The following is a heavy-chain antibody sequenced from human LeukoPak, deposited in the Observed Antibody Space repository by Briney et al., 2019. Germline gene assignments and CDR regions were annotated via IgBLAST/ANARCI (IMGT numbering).Heavy chain of an antibody. J-gene: IGHJ4*02. V-gene: IGHV4-61*02. CDR3: ARGVLY. CDR1: GGSISSGSYY. D-gene: IGHD4/OR15-4a*01. Sequence: SQTLSLTCTVSGGSISSGSYYWSWIRQPAGKGLEWIGRIYTSGSTNYNPSLKDRVTISVDTSKNQFSLKLSSVTAADTAVYYCARGVLYWGQGTLVTVSS. CDR2: IYTSGST.